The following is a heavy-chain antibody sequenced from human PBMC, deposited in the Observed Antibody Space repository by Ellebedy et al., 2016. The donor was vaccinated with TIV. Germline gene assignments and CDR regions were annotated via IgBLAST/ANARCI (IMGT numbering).Heavy chain of an antibody. J-gene: IGHJ5*02. Sequence: GESLKISCAASGFTFSSYAMSWVRQAPGKGLEWVSAISGSGGSTYYADSVKGRFTISRDNSKNTLYLQMNSLRAEDTAVYYCAKDLDFWSGYHHWGQGTLVTVSS. CDR2: ISGSGGST. CDR3: AKDLDFWSGYHH. V-gene: IGHV3-23*01. CDR1: GFTFSSYA. D-gene: IGHD3-3*01.